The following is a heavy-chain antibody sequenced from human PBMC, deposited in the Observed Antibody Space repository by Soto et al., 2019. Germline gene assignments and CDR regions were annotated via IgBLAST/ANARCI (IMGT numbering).Heavy chain of an antibody. D-gene: IGHD6-19*01. J-gene: IGHJ6*02. V-gene: IGHV1-2*02. CDR1: GYTFTGYY. CDR3: AGEQWLVEEEYYYYGMDV. Sequence: ASVKVSCKASGYTFTGYYMHWVRQAPGQGLEWMGWINPNGGGTNYAQKFQGRVTMTRDTSISTAYMELSRLRSDDTAVYYCAGEQWLVEEEYYYYGMDVWGQGTTVTVSS. CDR2: INPNGGGT.